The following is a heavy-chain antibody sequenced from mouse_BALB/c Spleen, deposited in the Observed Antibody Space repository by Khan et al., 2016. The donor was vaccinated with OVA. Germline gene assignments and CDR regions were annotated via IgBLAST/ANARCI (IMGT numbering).Heavy chain of an antibody. V-gene: IGHV5-6*01. CDR3: DIQPGYCEGSAMDD. Sequence: EVELVESGGDLVKPGGSLKLSCAASGFTFSSYGMYWVRQTPDKRLEWVAAISSCGSYTNYPDSLKGRFTISRDNSKNPLYLQMSNLKSEDTAMYYRDIQPGYCEGSAMDDWGQGTSVTVSS. D-gene: IGHD2-3*01. J-gene: IGHJ4*01. CDR1: GFTFSSYG. CDR2: ISSCGSYT.